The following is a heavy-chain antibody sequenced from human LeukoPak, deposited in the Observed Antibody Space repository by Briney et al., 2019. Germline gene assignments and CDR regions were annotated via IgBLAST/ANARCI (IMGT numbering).Heavy chain of an antibody. CDR3: ASPLGGFDN. V-gene: IGHV4-39*01. Sequence: SETLFLTCSVSGGSISGSGYYWAWIRQPPGKGLEWIGSIYYTGSTHYNSSPKSRVTMSVDTSKNQFSLKLSSVTAADTAVYYCASPLGGFDNWGQGTLVTVSS. CDR1: GGSISGSGYY. J-gene: IGHJ4*02. D-gene: IGHD3-16*01. CDR2: IYYTGST.